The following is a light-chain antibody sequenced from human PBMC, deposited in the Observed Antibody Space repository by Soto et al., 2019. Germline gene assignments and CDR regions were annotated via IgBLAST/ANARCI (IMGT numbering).Light chain of an antibody. V-gene: IGKV1-33*01. CDR2: DAS. Sequence: DIQMTQSPSSLSASVGDRVTITCQASQDISNYLNWYQQKPGKAPKLLIYDASNLETGVPSRFSGSGSGTDFTFTISSLQPEDIATYYCQQYDNLPVTFGPGXKVXX. CDR1: QDISNY. CDR3: QQYDNLPVT. J-gene: IGKJ3*01.